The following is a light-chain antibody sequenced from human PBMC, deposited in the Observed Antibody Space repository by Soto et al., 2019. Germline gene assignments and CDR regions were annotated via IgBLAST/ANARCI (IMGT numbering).Light chain of an antibody. CDR3: LQYNSFPRT. J-gene: IGKJ1*01. V-gene: IGKV1-17*01. Sequence: DIQMTQSPSSLSASVGDRVTITCRASQDIRNHLGWYQKKSGKAPKRLIYDASNLQSGVPSRFSGSGSETEFTLTISSLQSEDFVTYYCLQYNSFPRTFGQGTKVEVK. CDR2: DAS. CDR1: QDIRNH.